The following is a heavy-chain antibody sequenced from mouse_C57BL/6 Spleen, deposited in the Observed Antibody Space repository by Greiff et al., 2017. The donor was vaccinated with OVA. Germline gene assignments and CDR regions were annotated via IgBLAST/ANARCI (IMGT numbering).Heavy chain of an antibody. Sequence: EVKLMESGAELVRPGASVKLSCTASGFNIKDYYMHWVKQRPEQGLEWIGRIDPEDGDTEYAPKFQGKATMTADTSSNTAYLQLSSLTSEDTAVYYCTHLITTARFAYWGQGTLVTVSA. CDR3: THLITTARFAY. CDR1: GFNIKDYY. D-gene: IGHD1-2*01. CDR2: IDPEDGDT. V-gene: IGHV14-1*01. J-gene: IGHJ3*01.